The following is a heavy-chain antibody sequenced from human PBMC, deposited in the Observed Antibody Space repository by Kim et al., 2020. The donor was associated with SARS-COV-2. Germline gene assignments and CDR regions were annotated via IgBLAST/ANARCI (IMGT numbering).Heavy chain of an antibody. D-gene: IGHD2-15*01. CDR3: ARSQIVVVVAATLNWFDP. Sequence: SETLSLTCTVSGGSISSSSYYWGWIRQPPGKGLEWIGSIYYSGSTYYNPSLKSRVTISVDTSKNQFSLKLSSVTAADTAVYYCARSQIVVVVAATLNWFDPWGQGTLVTVSS. CDR2: IYYSGST. V-gene: IGHV4-39*01. J-gene: IGHJ5*02. CDR1: GGSISSSSYY.